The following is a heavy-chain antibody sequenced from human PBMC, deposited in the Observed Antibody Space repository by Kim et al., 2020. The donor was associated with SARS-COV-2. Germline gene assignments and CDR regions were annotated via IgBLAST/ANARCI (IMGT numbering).Heavy chain of an antibody. CDR1: GFTFSNVA. CDR3: AKDRGGYSSGWY. V-gene: IGHV3-23*01. J-gene: IGHJ2*01. D-gene: IGHD6-19*01. CDR2: ISGNAATT. Sequence: GGSLRLSCAASGFTFSNVAINWVRQAPGKGLEWVSAISGNAATTYYSDSVKGRFAVSRDNSRNSAYLQMNALRVEDTAVYYCAKDRGGYSSGWY.